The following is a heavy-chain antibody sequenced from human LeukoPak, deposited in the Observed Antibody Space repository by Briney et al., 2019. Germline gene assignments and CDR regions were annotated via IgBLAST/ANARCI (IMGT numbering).Heavy chain of an antibody. CDR1: GGSFSGYY. V-gene: IGHV4-34*01. J-gene: IGHJ6*03. Sequence: SETLSLTCAVYGGSFSGYYWSWIRQPPGKGLEWIGEINHSGSTNYNPSLKSRVTMSVDTSKNQFSLRVSSVTAAGTAVYYCARVFDSGSQAYFYYMDVWGKGTTVTIFS. CDR2: INHSGST. CDR3: ARVFDSGSQAYFYYMDV. D-gene: IGHD3-10*01.